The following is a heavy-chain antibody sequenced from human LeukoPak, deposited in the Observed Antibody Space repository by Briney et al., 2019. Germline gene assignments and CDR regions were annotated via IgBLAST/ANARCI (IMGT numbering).Heavy chain of an antibody. CDR3: AKVSSPYHYDSGGRNYYFDY. CDR2: LTGSGASA. D-gene: IGHD3-22*01. Sequence: QAGGSLRLSCAASGFTFSSYAMSWVRQAPGKGLEWVSGLTGSGASAYYADSVKGRFTISRDNSKNTLYLQLNSLRAEDTAVYYCAKVSSPYHYDSGGRNYYFDYWGQGTLVTVSS. CDR1: GFTFSSYA. J-gene: IGHJ4*02. V-gene: IGHV3-23*01.